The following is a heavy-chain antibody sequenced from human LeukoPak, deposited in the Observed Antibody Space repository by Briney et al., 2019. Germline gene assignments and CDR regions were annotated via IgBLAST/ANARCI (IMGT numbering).Heavy chain of an antibody. D-gene: IGHD2-2*01. CDR1: GFTFSRYA. CDR3: AKRPDIVVVPAAIWDDY. V-gene: IGHV3-23*01. J-gene: IGHJ4*02. Sequence: GGSVRLSCAASGFTFSRYAMSWVRQAPGKGLEWVSGISGSGGSTYYADSVKGRFTISRDNSKNTLYLQMNSLRAEDTAVYYCAKRPDIVVVPAAIWDDYWGQGTLVTVSS. CDR2: ISGSGGST.